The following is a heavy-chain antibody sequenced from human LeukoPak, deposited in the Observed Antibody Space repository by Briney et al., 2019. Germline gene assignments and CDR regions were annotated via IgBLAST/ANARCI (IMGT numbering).Heavy chain of an antibody. CDR3: VRNKDGFTS. V-gene: IGHV1-8*01. D-gene: IGHD1/OR15-1a*01. Sequence: ASVKVSCKASGYTFTSYDIGWVRQATGQGLEWMGWMRPSSGNTGYGQTFQGRVTMTRDTSISTAYMELSSLRSEDTAMYYCVRNKDGFTSWGQGTMVTVSS. J-gene: IGHJ3*02. CDR2: MRPSSGNT. CDR1: GYTFTSYD.